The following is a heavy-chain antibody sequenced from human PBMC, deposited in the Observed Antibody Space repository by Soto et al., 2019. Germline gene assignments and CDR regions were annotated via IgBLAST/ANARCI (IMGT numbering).Heavy chain of an antibody. J-gene: IGHJ4*02. D-gene: IGHD2-21*01. CDR3: AKSIVAVSGYYFDH. Sequence: QVQLVESGGGLVKPGGSLRLACAASGFSFGDSYMSWVRQAPGKGLEWLSYISGGSSYTNYADSVKGRFTISRDNAKRSLYLEMNSLRADDTAVYYCAKSIVAVSGYYFDHWGQGNLVTVSS. CDR2: ISGGSSYT. CDR1: GFSFGDSY. V-gene: IGHV3-11*06.